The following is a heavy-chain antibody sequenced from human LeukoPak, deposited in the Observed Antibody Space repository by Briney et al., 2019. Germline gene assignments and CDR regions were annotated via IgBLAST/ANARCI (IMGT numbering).Heavy chain of an antibody. J-gene: IGHJ4*02. V-gene: IGHV4-59*12. D-gene: IGHD4-17*01. CDR1: GGSISSYY. CDR3: ASYYGDYSPEGFDY. CDR2: IYYSGST. Sequence: SETLSLTCTVSGGSISSYYWSWIRQPPGKGLEWIGYIYYSGSTNYNPSLKSRVTISVDTSKNQFSLKLSSVTAADTAVYYCASYYGDYSPEGFDYWGQGTLVTVSS.